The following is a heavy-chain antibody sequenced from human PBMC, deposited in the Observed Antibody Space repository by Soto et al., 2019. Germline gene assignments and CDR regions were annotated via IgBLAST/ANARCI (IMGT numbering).Heavy chain of an antibody. Sequence: SGPTLVNPTQTLTLTCTFSGFSLSTSGMCVSWIRQPPGKALGWLALIDWDDDKYYSTSLKTRLTISKDTSKNQVVLTMTNMDPVDTATYYCARTLYGSGSYYLDYWGQGTLVTVSS. CDR1: GFSLSTSGMC. V-gene: IGHV2-70*01. CDR3: ARTLYGSGSYYLDY. J-gene: IGHJ4*02. CDR2: IDWDDDK. D-gene: IGHD3-10*01.